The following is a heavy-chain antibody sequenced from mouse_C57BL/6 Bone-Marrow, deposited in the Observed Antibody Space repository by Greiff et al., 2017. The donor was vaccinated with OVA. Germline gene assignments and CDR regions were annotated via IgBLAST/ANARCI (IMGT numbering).Heavy chain of an antibody. CDR1: GFTFTDYY. CDR3: ARLDWEAHYFDY. Sequence: EVQLVESGGGLVQPGGSLSLSCAASGFTFTDYYMSWVRQPPGKALEWLGFIRNKANGYTTEYSASVKGRFTISRDNSQSILYLQMNALRAEDSATYCCARLDWEAHYFDYWGQGTTLTVSS. D-gene: IGHD4-1*01. J-gene: IGHJ2*01. CDR2: IRNKANGYTT. V-gene: IGHV7-3*01.